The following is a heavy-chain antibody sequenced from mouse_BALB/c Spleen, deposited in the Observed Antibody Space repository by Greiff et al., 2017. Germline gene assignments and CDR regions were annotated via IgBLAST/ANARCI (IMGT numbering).Heavy chain of an antibody. J-gene: IGHJ2*01. Sequence: VQLQQSGTVLARPGASVKMSCKASGYTFTSYWMHWVKQRPGQGLEWIGAIYPGNSDTSYNQKFKGKAKLTAVTSTSTAYMELSSLTNEDSAVYYCTRKSITTVVATDYWGQGTTLTVSS. CDR3: TRKSITTVVATDY. D-gene: IGHD1-1*01. V-gene: IGHV1-5*01. CDR2: IYPGNSDT. CDR1: GYTFTSYW.